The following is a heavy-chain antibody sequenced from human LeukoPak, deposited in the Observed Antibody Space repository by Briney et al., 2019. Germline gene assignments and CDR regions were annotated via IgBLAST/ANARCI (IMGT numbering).Heavy chain of an antibody. CDR2: ISYDGGIK. CDR3: AKRSMLSSSWTPLDH. CDR1: GFTFSSHG. D-gene: IGHD6-13*01. V-gene: IGHV3-30*18. Sequence: GGTLRLSCAASGFTFSSHGMHWVRQAPGKGLEWVAVISYDGGIKYYGDSVKGRFTISRDNAKNTLYLQMNRLGAEDTAVYYCAKRSMLSSSWTPLDHWGQGALVTVSS. J-gene: IGHJ4*02.